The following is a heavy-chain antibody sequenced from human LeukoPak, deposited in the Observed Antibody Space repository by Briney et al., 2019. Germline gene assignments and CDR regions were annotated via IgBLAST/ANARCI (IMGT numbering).Heavy chain of an antibody. J-gene: IGHJ4*02. Sequence: PGGSLRLSCAASGITVSSNDMSWVRQAPGKGLEWVSVIYSGGSTYYADSVKGRFTISRDISKNTLYLQMNSLRAEDTAAYYCARGPTVQEDLDYWGQGTLVTVSS. V-gene: IGHV3-66*01. CDR1: GITVSSND. CDR3: ARGPTVQEDLDY. CDR2: IYSGGST.